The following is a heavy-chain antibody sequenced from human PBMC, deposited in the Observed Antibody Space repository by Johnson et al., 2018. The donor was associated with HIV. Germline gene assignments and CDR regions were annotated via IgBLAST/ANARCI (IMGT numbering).Heavy chain of an antibody. D-gene: IGHD6-6*01. Sequence: VQLVESGGGLVQPGGSLRLSCAASGLSVSNNYMTWVRQAPGKGLEWVSVLSSGGDTWYAGSVTGRFTISRDNSKNTLYLQMNSLRAEDTAVYYCARANGQLGGAFDIWGQGTMVTVSS. CDR1: GLSVSNNY. J-gene: IGHJ3*02. V-gene: IGHV3-66*01. CDR3: ARANGQLGGAFDI. CDR2: LSSGGDT.